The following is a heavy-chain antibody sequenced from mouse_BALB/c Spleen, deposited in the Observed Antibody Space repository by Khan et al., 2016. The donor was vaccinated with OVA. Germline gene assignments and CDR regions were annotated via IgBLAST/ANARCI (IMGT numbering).Heavy chain of an antibody. CDR2: INPKNGVT. CDR3: ERDAGRY. CDR1: GYTFTEYT. D-gene: IGHD3-3*01. V-gene: IGHV1-18*01. Sequence: VQLKQSGSELVKPGASVKISCKTSGYTFTEYTLHWVKQSHGKSLEWIGVINPKNGVTSYNQKFKGKAKLTVDKSSSTAYMEFCSLTSEDSAVYYCERDAGRYWSQGTSVTVSS. J-gene: IGHJ4*01.